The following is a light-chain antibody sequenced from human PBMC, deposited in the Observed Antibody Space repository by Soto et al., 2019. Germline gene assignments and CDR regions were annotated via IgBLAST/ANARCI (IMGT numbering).Light chain of an antibody. CDR2: DVS. J-gene: IGLJ1*01. V-gene: IGLV2-14*01. CDR3: CSYTRSGTLI. CDR1: SSDIGDYNY. Sequence: SALTQPASVSVSPGQSITISCVGTSSDIGDYNYVSWYQQHPGKVPKVIIYDVSNRPSGVSYRFSATKSGNTASLTISGLQAEDEADYYCCSYTRSGTLIFGTGTRSPS.